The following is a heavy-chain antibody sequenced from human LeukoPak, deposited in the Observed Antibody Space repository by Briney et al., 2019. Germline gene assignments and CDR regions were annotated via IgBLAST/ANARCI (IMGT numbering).Heavy chain of an antibody. CDR2: IKKDGSER. Sequence: PGGSLRLSCAASGFSFRTYWMTWVRGAPGKELEWVADIKKDGSERYYVDSVKGRFTISRDNAKNSVFLQMNSLRVEDTAVYYCSWSGEADWGQGTLVTVSS. D-gene: IGHD3-3*01. J-gene: IGHJ4*02. CDR3: SWSGEAD. V-gene: IGHV3-7*01. CDR1: GFSFRTYW.